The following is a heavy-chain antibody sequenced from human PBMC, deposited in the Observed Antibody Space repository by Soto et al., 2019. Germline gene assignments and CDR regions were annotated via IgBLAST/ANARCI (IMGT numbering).Heavy chain of an antibody. D-gene: IGHD2-2*03. J-gene: IGHJ3*01. Sequence: SETLSLTCTISDDSISISSYYWAWIRQPPGKGLEWIGSMYYSGSTYNNPSLKSRVTISLDPAKKQFSLKLKSVTAADTAVYYCARDLGIGSGPFDAWGQGTMVTVSS. CDR1: DDSISISSYY. CDR2: MYYSGST. V-gene: IGHV4-39*07. CDR3: ARDLGIGSGPFDA.